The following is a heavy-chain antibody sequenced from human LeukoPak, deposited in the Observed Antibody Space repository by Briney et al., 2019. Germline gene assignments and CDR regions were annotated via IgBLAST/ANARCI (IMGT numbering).Heavy chain of an antibody. V-gene: IGHV4-39*01. D-gene: IGHD4-17*01. Sequence: SETLSLTCTVSGGAISSSSYYWGWIRQPPGKGLEWIGSIYYSGSTYYNPSLKSRVTISVDTSKNQFSLKLSSVTAADTAVYYCARLRPLYGDYFDYWGQGTLVTVSS. J-gene: IGHJ4*02. CDR1: GGAISSSSYY. CDR3: ARLRPLYGDYFDY. CDR2: IYYSGST.